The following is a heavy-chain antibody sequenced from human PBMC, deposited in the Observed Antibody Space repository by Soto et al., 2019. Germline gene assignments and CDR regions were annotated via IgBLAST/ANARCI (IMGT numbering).Heavy chain of an antibody. CDR1: GGSISSYY. CDR3: ARDLHDYSV. D-gene: IGHD4-17*01. V-gene: IGHV4-59*01. J-gene: IGHJ4*02. CDR2: IYYSGST. Sequence: SETLSLTCTVSGGSISSYYWSWIRQPPGKGLEWIGYIYYSGSTNYNPSLKSRVTISVDTSKNQFSLKLTSVTAADTAVYYCARDLHDYSVWGQGTLVTVSS.